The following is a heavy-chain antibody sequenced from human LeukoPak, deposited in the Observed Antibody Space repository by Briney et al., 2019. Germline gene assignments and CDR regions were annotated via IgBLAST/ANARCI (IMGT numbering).Heavy chain of an antibody. Sequence: SETLSLTCTVSGGSISSYYWSWIRQPPGKGLEWIGYIYYSGSTNYNPPLKSRVTISVDTSKNQFSLKLSSVTAADTAVYYCAAYGEGLDYWGQGTLVTVSS. J-gene: IGHJ4*02. CDR2: IYYSGST. CDR1: GGSISSYY. CDR3: AAYGEGLDY. D-gene: IGHD3-10*01. V-gene: IGHV4-59*01.